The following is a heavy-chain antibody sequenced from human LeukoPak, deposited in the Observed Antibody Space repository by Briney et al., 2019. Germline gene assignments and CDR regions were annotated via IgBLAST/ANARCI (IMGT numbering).Heavy chain of an antibody. J-gene: IGHJ4*02. V-gene: IGHV3-33*06. D-gene: IGHD6-13*01. CDR2: IWYDGSNR. CDR3: AKDLAGVIDY. CDR1: GFTFSSSG. Sequence: GNSLRLSCAASGFTFSSSGMHWVRQAPGKGLEWVAVIWYDGSNRYYADPVKGRFTVSRDNSKNTLYLQMNSLRAEDTAVYYCAKDLAGVIDYWGQGTLVTVSS.